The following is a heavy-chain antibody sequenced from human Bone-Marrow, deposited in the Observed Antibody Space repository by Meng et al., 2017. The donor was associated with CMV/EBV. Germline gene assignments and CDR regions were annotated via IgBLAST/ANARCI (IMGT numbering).Heavy chain of an antibody. Sequence: SVFTLNCSTVHCVRQAPGKGLEWMAVISYDGTYKYSGDSVKGRFTVSRDNSKRSLYLQMNSLRPEDTAVYYCATSRFHGDFTDAVNIWGQGTLVTVSS. J-gene: IGHJ3*02. CDR3: ATSRFHGDFTDAVNI. D-gene: IGHD4-17*01. V-gene: IGHV3-30-3*01. CDR1: VFTLNCST. CDR2: ISYDGTYK.